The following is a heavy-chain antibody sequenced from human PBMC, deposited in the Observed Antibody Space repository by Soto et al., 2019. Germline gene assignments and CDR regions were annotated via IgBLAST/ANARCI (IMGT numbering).Heavy chain of an antibody. D-gene: IGHD2-8*01. V-gene: IGHV3-15*01. J-gene: IGHJ3*02. CDR2: IKSKTDGGTT. Sequence: GGSLRLSCAASGFTFSNAWMSWVRQAPGKGLEWVGRIKSKTDGGTTDYAAPVKGRFTISRDDSKNTLYLQMNSLKTEDTAVYYCTTAFSDIVLMVYAVDAFDIWGQGTMVTVSS. CDR1: GFTFSNAW. CDR3: TTAFSDIVLMVYAVDAFDI.